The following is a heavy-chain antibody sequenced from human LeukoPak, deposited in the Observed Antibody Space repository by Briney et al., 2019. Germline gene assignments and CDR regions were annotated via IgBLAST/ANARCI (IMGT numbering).Heavy chain of an antibody. CDR2: IGISGGST. J-gene: IGHJ4*02. CDR3: ARAARPADY. CDR1: GFTLSSYA. V-gene: IGHV3-23*01. Sequence: GGSLRLSCGASGFTLSSYAMTWVRQAPGKGLEWVSAIGISGGSTCYADSVKGRFTISRDNSMNTVYLEMSSLRAEDTAVYYCARAARPADYWGQGTLVTVSS.